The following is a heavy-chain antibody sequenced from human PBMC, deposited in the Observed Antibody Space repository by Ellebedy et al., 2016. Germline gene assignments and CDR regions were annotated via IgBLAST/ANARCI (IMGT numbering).Heavy chain of an antibody. CDR3: ARDRIDY. CDR2: IKNDESEN. CDR1: GFTFSSYW. Sequence: GGSLRLSCAASGFTFSSYWMGWVRQAPGQGLEWVANIKNDESENYFVDSVKGRFTISRDNVKRSLYLQMNSMRVEDTAMYYCARDRIDYWGHGDLVTVSS. J-gene: IGHJ4*01. V-gene: IGHV3-7*01.